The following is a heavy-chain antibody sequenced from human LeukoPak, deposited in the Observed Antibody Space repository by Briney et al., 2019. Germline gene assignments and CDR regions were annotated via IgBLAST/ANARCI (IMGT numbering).Heavy chain of an antibody. CDR1: GFTFSSYA. D-gene: IGHD2-2*01. Sequence: GGSLRLSCAASGFTFSSYAMSWVRQAPGKGLEWVSAISGSGGSTYYADSVKGRFTISRDNSKNTLYLQMDSMTTEDSAVYFCARGESVAMGSIDYWGQGTLVTVSS. J-gene: IGHJ4*02. CDR2: ISGSGGST. CDR3: ARGESVAMGSIDY. V-gene: IGHV3-23*01.